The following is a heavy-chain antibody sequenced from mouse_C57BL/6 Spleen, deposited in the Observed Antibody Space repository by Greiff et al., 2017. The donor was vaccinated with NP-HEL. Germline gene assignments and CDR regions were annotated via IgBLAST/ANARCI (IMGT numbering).Heavy chain of an antibody. CDR1: GFTFTAYY. V-gene: IGHV7-4*01. D-gene: IGHD2-2*01. CDR3: VKGYGYDWYFDV. Sequence: EVQLVESGGGLVQPGASLRLSCAASGFTFTAYYISWVRQPPGKAPEWLALIRHKANGYTTEYTASVKGRFTISRDNSQNYLYLQMNTLRAADSATYYCVKGYGYDWYFDVWGTGTTGTVSS. CDR2: IRHKANGYTT. J-gene: IGHJ1*03.